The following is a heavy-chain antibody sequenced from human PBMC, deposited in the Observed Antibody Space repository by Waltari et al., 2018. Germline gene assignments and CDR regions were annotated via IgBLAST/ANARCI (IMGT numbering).Heavy chain of an antibody. J-gene: IGHJ4*02. CDR1: GYSISSGYY. Sequence: QVQLQESGPGLVKPSETLSLTCAVSGYSISSGYYWGWIRQPPGKGLEWIGSIYHSGSTYYNPSLKSRVTISVDTSKNQFSLKLSSVTAADTAVYYCARAQGSFPDYWGQGTLVTVSS. V-gene: IGHV4-38-2*01. CDR3: ARAQGSFPDY. CDR2: IYHSGST. D-gene: IGHD3-10*01.